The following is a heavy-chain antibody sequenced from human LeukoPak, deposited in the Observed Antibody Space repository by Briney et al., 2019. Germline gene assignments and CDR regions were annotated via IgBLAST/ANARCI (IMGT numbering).Heavy chain of an antibody. Sequence: GGSLRLSCAASGFTFSGYAMHWVRQAPGKGLEWVAVISYDGSNDYYADSVKGRFTISRDNSKNTLYLQMNNLRAEDTAVYYCATNGPGIAVAGYVDYWGQGTLVTVSS. D-gene: IGHD6-19*01. CDR3: ATNGPGIAVAGYVDY. CDR2: ISYDGSND. J-gene: IGHJ4*02. CDR1: GFTFSGYA. V-gene: IGHV3-30-3*01.